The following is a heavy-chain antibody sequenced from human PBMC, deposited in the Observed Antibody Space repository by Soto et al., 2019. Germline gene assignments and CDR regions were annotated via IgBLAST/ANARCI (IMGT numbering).Heavy chain of an antibody. CDR2: IGGRGNSA. V-gene: IGHV3-23*01. CDR1: GSIFTNYA. J-gene: IGHJ3*01. CDR3: VREGRGSFDF. Sequence: LRLSCAASGSIFTNYAMNWVRQAPGKGLEWVSVIGGRGNSAYYADSVQGRFTISRDNSKNTLSLQMSSLTADDTAIYYCVREGRGSFDFWCRGTMVTVSS. D-gene: IGHD5-12*01.